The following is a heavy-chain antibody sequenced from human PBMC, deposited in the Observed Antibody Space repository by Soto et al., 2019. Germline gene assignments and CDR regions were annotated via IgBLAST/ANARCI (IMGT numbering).Heavy chain of an antibody. V-gene: IGHV3-30*18. D-gene: IGHD6-13*01. Sequence: QVHLVESGGGVVQPGRSLRLSCAASGFTFNNYGMHRVRQAPGKGLEWVAAISNDGSDKYYADSVKGRLTISRDNSKNTVYLQMNSLRAEDTAVYYCAKDQALAAYHGIHWGQGTMVTVSS. J-gene: IGHJ3*01. CDR3: AKDQALAAYHGIH. CDR1: GFTFNNYG. CDR2: ISNDGSDK.